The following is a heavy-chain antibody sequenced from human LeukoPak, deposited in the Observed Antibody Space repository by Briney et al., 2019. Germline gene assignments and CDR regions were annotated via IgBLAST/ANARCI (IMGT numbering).Heavy chain of an antibody. D-gene: IGHD3-10*01. CDR1: GFTLSSYG. CDR2: ISGSGGST. CDR3: AKDSWFGELLSGFGDY. J-gene: IGHJ4*02. V-gene: IGHV3-23*01. Sequence: GGSLRLSCAASGFTLSSYGMSWVRQAPGKGLEWVSAISGSGGSTYYADSVKGRFTISRDNSKNTLYLQMNSLRAEDTAVYYCAKDSWFGELLSGFGDYWGEGTLVTVSS.